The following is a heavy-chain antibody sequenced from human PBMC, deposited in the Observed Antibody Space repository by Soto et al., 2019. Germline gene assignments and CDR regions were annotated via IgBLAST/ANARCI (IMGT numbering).Heavy chain of an antibody. Sequence: GSLRLSCAASGFTFSSYAMNWVRQAPGKGLEWVSAISGSGYSTYYADSVKGRFTISRDNSKNTPYLQMNSLRAEDTAVYYCAKDVDGLEWLYYYGMDVWGQGTTVTVSS. D-gene: IGHD3-3*01. J-gene: IGHJ6*02. V-gene: IGHV3-23*01. CDR1: GFTFSSYA. CDR2: ISGSGYST. CDR3: AKDVDGLEWLYYYGMDV.